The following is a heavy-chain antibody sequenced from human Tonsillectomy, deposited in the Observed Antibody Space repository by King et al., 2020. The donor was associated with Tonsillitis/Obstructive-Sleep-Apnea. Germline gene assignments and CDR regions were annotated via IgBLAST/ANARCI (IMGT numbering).Heavy chain of an antibody. D-gene: IGHD4-11*01. CDR3: ARRYSNYQDFDY. CDR1: GFTFSSYA. Sequence: VQLVESGGGVVQPGRSLRLSCAASGFTFSSYAMHWVRQAPGKGLEWVAVISYDGSNKYYADSVKGRFTISRDNSKNTLYLQMNSLRAEDTAVYYCARRYSNYQDFDYWGQGTLVTVSS. CDR2: ISYDGSNK. V-gene: IGHV3-30*04. J-gene: IGHJ4*02.